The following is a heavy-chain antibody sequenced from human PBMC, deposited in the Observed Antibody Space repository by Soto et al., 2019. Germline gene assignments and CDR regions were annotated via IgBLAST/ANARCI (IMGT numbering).Heavy chain of an antibody. CDR3: ATLSSFASEY. V-gene: IGHV3-74*01. J-gene: IGHJ4*02. Sequence: GGSLRLSCAASGFTFSTYWMHWVRQAPGKGLVWVSRINSDGSSTAYAGSVKGRFTISRDNAKKSLYLQMNSLRAEDTAVYYCATLSSFASEYWGQGPPVTVSS. CDR1: GFTFSTYW. CDR2: INSDGSST.